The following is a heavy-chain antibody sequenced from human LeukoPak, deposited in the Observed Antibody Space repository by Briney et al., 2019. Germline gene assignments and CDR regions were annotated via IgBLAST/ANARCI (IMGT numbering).Heavy chain of an antibody. J-gene: IGHJ4*02. D-gene: IGHD1-1*01. CDR2: ISSSGGGT. CDR3: ATNWNLDY. Sequence: GGSLRLSCAASGFTFSNYAMSWVRQDPGKGLEWVSAISSSGGGTYYADSVKGRFTISRDSSKNTLYLQMNSLRADDTAVYYCATNWNLDYWGQGTLVTVSS. V-gene: IGHV3-23*01. CDR1: GFTFSNYA.